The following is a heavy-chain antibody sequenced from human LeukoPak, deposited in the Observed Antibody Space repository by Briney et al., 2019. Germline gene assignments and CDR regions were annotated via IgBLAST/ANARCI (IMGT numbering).Heavy chain of an antibody. Sequence: GGSLRLSCAASGFTFSSYSMNWVRQAPGKGLEWVSSISSSSSYIYHADSVKGRFTISRDNAKNSLYLQMNSLRAEDTALYYCAKDALGISDYFDYWGQGTLVTVSS. D-gene: IGHD7-27*01. CDR2: ISSSSSYI. V-gene: IGHV3-21*04. CDR1: GFTFSSYS. CDR3: AKDALGISDYFDY. J-gene: IGHJ4*02.